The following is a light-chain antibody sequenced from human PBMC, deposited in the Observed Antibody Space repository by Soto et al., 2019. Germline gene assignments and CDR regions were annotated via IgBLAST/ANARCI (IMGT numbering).Light chain of an antibody. V-gene: IGLV1-44*01. Sequence: QSVVTQPPSASGTPGQRVTISCSGSSSNIGSNFVYWYQRLPGTAPKLLIYSINQRPSGVPDRFSGSKSGTSASLAISGLQSEDEADYFCASWDDSLNGPVFGGGTKVTV. CDR2: SIN. CDR3: ASWDDSLNGPV. CDR1: SSNIGSNF. J-gene: IGLJ3*02.